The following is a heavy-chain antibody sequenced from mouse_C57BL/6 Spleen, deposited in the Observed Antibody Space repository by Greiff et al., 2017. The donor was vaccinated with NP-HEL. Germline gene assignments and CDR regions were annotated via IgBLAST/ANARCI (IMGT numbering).Heavy chain of an antibody. CDR3: TRHDGLAY. CDR2: IDPETGGT. J-gene: IGHJ3*01. Sequence: QVQLQQSGAELVRPGASVTLSCKASGYTFTDCEMHWVKQTPVHGLEWIGAIDPETGGTAYNQKFKGKAILTADKSSSTAYMELRSLTSEDSAVYYCTRHDGLAYWGQGTLVTVSA. D-gene: IGHD2-3*01. CDR1: GYTFTDCE. V-gene: IGHV1-15*01.